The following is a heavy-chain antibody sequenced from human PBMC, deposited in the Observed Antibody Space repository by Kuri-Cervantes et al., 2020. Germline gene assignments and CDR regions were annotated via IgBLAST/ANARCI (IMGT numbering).Heavy chain of an antibody. D-gene: IGHD6-13*01. J-gene: IGHJ3*02. V-gene: IGHV3-23*01. CDR2: ITYTGGTT. CDR1: GFTFSSYA. Sequence: GESLKISCAASGFTFSSYAMSWVRQAPGKGLEWVSGITYTGGTTYYADSVKGRFTISRDNSKNTLYLQMNSLRAEDTAVYYCAKEEGIAAAGIDAFDIWGQGTMVTVSS. CDR3: AKEEGIAAAGIDAFDI.